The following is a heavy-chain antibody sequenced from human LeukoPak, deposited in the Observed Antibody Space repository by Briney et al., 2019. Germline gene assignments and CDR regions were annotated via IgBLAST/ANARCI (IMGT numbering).Heavy chain of an antibody. J-gene: IGHJ4*02. CDR1: GFTFSDYW. Sequence: SGGSLRLSCAASGFTFSDYWMSWVRQAPGKGLEWVATIKPGGSEKFYVDSVKGRFTISRDDAENSLSLQMNGLRAEDTAMYFCARDDLNYWGQGTLVTASS. CDR3: ARDDLNY. V-gene: IGHV3-7*01. CDR2: IKPGGSEK.